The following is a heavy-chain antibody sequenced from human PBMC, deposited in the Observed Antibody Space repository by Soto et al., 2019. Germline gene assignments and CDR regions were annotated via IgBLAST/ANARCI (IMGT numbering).Heavy chain of an antibody. D-gene: IGHD5-18*01. V-gene: IGHV1-69*13. CDR1: GGTFSSYA. CDR3: ARTNTAMGGGPAFEI. CDR2: IIPIFGTA. J-gene: IGHJ3*02. Sequence: SVKVSCKASGGTFSSYAISWVRQAPGQGLEWMGGIIPIFGTANYAQKFQGRVTITADESTSTAYMELSSLRSEDTAVYYCARTNTAMGGGPAFEIWGQGAMVTVSS.